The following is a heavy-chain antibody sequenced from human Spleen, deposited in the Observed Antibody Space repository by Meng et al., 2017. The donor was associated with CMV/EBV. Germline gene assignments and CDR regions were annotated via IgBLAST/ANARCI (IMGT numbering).Heavy chain of an antibody. J-gene: IGHJ4*02. Sequence: GESLKISCAASGFTFSSYAMSWVRQAPGKGLEWISLISDSGDSPYYADSVKGRFIISRDNSKNTVYLQMKSLRADDTARYYCAKTLNGYGGEDSWGQGTLVTVSS. V-gene: IGHV3-23*01. CDR1: GFTFSSYA. D-gene: IGHD5-18*01. CDR3: AKTLNGYGGEDS. CDR2: ISDSGDSP.